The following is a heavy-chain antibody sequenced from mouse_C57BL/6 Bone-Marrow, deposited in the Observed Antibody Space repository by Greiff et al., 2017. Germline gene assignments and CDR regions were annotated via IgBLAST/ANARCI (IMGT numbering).Heavy chain of an antibody. CDR2: IYPGGGYT. V-gene: IGHV1-63*01. CDR1: GYTFTNYW. J-gene: IGHJ4*01. Sequence: VKLMESGAELVRPGTSVKMSCKASGYTFTNYWIGWAKQRPGHGLEWIGDIYPGGGYTNYNEKFKGKATLTADKSSSTAYMQFSSLTSEDSAIYYCARGGYAIDYWGQGTSVTVSA. CDR3: ARGGYAIDY.